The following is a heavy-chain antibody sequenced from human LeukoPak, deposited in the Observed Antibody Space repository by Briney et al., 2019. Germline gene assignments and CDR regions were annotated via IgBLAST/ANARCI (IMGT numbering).Heavy chain of an antibody. J-gene: IGHJ4*02. CDR2: ISYDGSNK. CDR1: GFTFSSYA. Sequence: GRSLRLSCAASGFTFSSYAMHWVRQAPGKGLEWVAVISYDGSNKYYADSVKGRFTISRDNSKNTLYLQMNSLRAEDTAVYYCARDGGYSTTYYFDYWGQGTLVTVSS. V-gene: IGHV3-30-3*01. CDR3: ARDGGYSTTYYFDY. D-gene: IGHD3-10*01.